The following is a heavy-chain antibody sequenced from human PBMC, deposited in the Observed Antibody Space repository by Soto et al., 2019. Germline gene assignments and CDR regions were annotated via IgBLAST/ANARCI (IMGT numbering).Heavy chain of an antibody. CDR2: IWYDGSKT. J-gene: IGHJ6*02. Sequence: QVQVVESGGGVVQPGRSLRLSCAASGFTFSSYGMHWVRQAPGKGLEWVALIWYDGSKTYYADPVKGRFTISRDNSKNTLDLQMTSLRAEDTAVYYCARGLGHYSYALDVWGQGTTVTVSS. CDR1: GFTFSSYG. V-gene: IGHV3-33*01. CDR3: ARGLGHYSYALDV.